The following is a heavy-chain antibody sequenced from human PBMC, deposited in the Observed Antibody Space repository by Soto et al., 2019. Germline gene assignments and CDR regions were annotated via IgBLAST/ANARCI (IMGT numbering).Heavy chain of an antibody. CDR2: IYYSGST. Sequence: SETLSLTCTVSGGSISSYYWSWIRQPPGKGLEWIGYIYYSGSTNYNPSLKSRVTISVDTSKNQFSLKLSSVTAADTAVYYCARVSDLTGFDYWGQGTLVTVSS. V-gene: IGHV4-59*01. D-gene: IGHD7-27*01. CDR3: ARVSDLTGFDY. CDR1: GGSISSYY. J-gene: IGHJ4*02.